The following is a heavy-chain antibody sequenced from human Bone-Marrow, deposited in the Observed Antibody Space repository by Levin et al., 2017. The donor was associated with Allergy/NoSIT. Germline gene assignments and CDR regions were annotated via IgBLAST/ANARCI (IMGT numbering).Heavy chain of an antibody. Sequence: SETLSLTCTVSGGSISSSSYYWGWIRQPPGKGLEWIGSIYYSGSTYYNPSLKSRVTISVDTSKNQFSLKLSSVTAADTAVYYCARDAFGRDGYNKRDYWGQGTLVTVSS. CDR1: GGSISSSSYY. J-gene: IGHJ4*02. CDR3: ARDAFGRDGYNKRDY. V-gene: IGHV4-39*07. D-gene: IGHD5-24*01. CDR2: IYYSGST.